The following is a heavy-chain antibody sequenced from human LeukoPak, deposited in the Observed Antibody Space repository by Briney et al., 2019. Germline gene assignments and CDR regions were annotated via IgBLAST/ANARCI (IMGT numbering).Heavy chain of an antibody. V-gene: IGHV4-31*03. D-gene: IGHD3-22*01. Sequence: PSQTLSLTCTVSGGSISSGGYYWSWIRQYPGKGLEWIGYIYYSGSTYYNPSLKSRVTISVDTSKNQFSLKLSSVTAADTAVYYCARSEAGAVYYDSSGYPDAFDIWGQGTMVTVSS. CDR3: ARSEAGAVYYDSSGYPDAFDI. CDR1: GGSISSGGYY. CDR2: IYYSGST. J-gene: IGHJ3*02.